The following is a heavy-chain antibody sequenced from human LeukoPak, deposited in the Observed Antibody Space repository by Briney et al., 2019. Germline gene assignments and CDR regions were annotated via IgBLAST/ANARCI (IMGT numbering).Heavy chain of an antibody. CDR3: ARGSLIAVAPGDY. Sequence: PGGSLRLSCAASGFTFSSYWMGWVRQAPGKGLEWVANIKEDASEKYYVDSVRGRFTISRDNARNSLYLQMNSLRAEDTAVYYCARGSLIAVAPGDYWGQGTLVTVSS. D-gene: IGHD6-19*01. V-gene: IGHV3-7*01. J-gene: IGHJ4*02. CDR2: IKEDASEK. CDR1: GFTFSSYW.